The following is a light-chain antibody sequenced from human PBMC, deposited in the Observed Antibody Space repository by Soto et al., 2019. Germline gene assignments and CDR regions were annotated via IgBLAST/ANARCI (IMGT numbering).Light chain of an antibody. CDR3: SSYTSSSTLLYV. CDR2: DVS. V-gene: IGLV2-14*01. J-gene: IGLJ1*01. Sequence: SVLTQSASVSGSPGQSITISCTGTSSDVGGYNYVSWYQQHPGKAPKLMIYDVSNRPSGVSNRFSGSKSGNTASLTISGLQAEDEADYYCSSYTSSSTLLYVFGTGTKLTVL. CDR1: SSDVGGYNY.